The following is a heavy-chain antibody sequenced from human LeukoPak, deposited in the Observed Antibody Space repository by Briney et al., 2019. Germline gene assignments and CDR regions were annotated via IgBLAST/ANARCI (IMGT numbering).Heavy chain of an antibody. CDR2: IHYSGST. CDR1: GGSISSSSYY. V-gene: IGHV4-39*07. CDR3: RRVIFGGVIVW. Sequence: SETLSLTCTVSGGSISSSSYYWGWIRQPPGKGLEWIGSIHYSGSTYYNPSLKSRVTISVDTSKNQFSLKLSSVTAAATAGYYCRRVIFGGVIVWWGQGTLVTVPS. J-gene: IGHJ4*02. D-gene: IGHD3-16*02.